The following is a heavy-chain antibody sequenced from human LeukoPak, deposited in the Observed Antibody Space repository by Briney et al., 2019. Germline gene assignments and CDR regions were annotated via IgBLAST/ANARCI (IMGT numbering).Heavy chain of an antibody. CDR3: ARVRSSSSRGGTFDY. D-gene: IGHD6-13*01. V-gene: IGHV4-59*01. CDR1: GGSISSYY. CDR2: IYYSGST. J-gene: IGHJ4*02. Sequence: PSETLSLTCTVSGGSISSYYWSRIRQPPGKGLEWIGYIYYSGSTNYNPSLKSRVTISVDTSKNQFSLKLSSVTAAGTAVYYCARVRSSSSRGGTFDYWGQGTLVTVSS.